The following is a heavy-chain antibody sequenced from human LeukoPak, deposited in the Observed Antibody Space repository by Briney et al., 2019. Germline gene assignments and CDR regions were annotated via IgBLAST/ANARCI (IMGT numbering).Heavy chain of an antibody. D-gene: IGHD3-16*01. V-gene: IGHV3-23*01. CDR2: ISGSGATT. J-gene: IGHJ6*02. CDR3: AKGLWGAYYYGMGV. Sequence: GGSLRLSCAASGFTFSNYAMSWVRQAPGKGLEWVSVISGSGATTDYADSVMGRFTISRDNSKNTLYLQLDSLRAEDTAVYFCAKGLWGAYYYGMGVWGQGTTVTVSS. CDR1: GFTFSNYA.